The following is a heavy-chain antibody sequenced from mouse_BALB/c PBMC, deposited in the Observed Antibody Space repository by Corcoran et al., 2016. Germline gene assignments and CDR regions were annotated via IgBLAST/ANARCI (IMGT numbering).Heavy chain of an antibody. Sequence: EVQLQQSGAELVRPGALVKLSCKASGFNIKDYYMHWVKQRPEQGLEWIGWIDPENGNTIYEPKFQGKASRTADTSSNTAYLQRSSLTSEDTAVYYCARSRQYGNYFACFAYWGQGTLVTVSA. D-gene: IGHD2-10*02. CDR1: GFNIKDYY. V-gene: IGHV14-1*02. J-gene: IGHJ3*01. CDR2: IDPENGNT. CDR3: ARSRQYGNYFACFAY.